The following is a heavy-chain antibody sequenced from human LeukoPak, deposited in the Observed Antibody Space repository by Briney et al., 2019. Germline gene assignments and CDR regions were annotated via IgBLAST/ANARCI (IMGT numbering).Heavy chain of an antibody. CDR1: GFIFSNYA. Sequence: GGSLRLSCAASGFIFSNYAMHWVRQAPGKGLEYVSTISSNAYSTYYANSVKGRFTISRDNSKNTLYLQMGSLGADDMAVYYCARGRYYDSSGYPSFDSWGQGTLVTVSS. D-gene: IGHD3-22*01. CDR2: ISSNAYST. CDR3: ARGRYYDSSGYPSFDS. V-gene: IGHV3-64*01. J-gene: IGHJ4*02.